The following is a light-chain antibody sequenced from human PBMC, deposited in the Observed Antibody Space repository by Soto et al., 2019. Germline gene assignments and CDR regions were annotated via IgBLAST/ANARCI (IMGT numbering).Light chain of an antibody. J-gene: IGKJ3*01. V-gene: IGKV1-8*01. CDR3: QQYYSYPFT. CDR1: QGISSY. CDR2: AAS. Sequence: AIRMTQSPSSLSASTGDRVTITCRASQGISSYLAWYQQKPGKAPKLLIYAASTLQSGVPSRFRGSGSGTDFTLTISCLQSEDVATYYCQQYYSYPFTFGPGTKVDIK.